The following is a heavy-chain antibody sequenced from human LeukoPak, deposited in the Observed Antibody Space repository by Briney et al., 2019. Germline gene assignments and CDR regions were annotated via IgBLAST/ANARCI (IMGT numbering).Heavy chain of an antibody. CDR2: IIPIFGTA. Sequence: GSSVKVSCKASGGTFSSYAISWVRQAPGQGLEWMGGIIPIFGTANYAQKFQGRVTITADESTSTAYMELSSLRSEDTAVYYCARETIYEGIAVAGSYFDYWGQGTLVTVSS. V-gene: IGHV1-69*01. CDR1: GGTFSSYA. CDR3: ARETIYEGIAVAGSYFDY. D-gene: IGHD6-19*01. J-gene: IGHJ4*02.